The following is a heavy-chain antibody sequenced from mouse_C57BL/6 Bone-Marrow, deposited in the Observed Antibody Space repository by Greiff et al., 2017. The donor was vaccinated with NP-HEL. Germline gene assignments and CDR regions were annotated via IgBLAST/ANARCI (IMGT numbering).Heavy chain of an antibody. CDR3: ARSPAIYYYGSGRYYFDY. CDR2: INPNNGGT. D-gene: IGHD1-1*01. Sequence: VQLKQSGPELVKPGASVKIPCKASGYTFTDYNMDWVKQSHGKSLEWIGDINPNNGGTIYNQKFKGKATLTVDKSSSTAYMELRSLTSEDTAVYYCARSPAIYYYGSGRYYFDYWGQGTTLTVSS. V-gene: IGHV1-18*01. J-gene: IGHJ2*01. CDR1: GYTFTDYN.